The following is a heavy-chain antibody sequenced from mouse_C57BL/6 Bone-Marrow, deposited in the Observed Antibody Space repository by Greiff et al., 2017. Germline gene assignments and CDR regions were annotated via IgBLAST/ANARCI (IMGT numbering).Heavy chain of an antibody. Sequence: VHLQQSGAELVKPGASVKLSCTASGFNITDYYMHWVKQRTEQGLEWIGRIDPEDGDTEYDSKFQGKATITADTSSSTAYLQLSSLTSEDSTVYYCTTPCSFDCWGRGTTLTVSS. D-gene: IGHD1-1*01. J-gene: IGHJ2*01. CDR3: TTPCSFDC. CDR2: IDPEDGDT. CDR1: GFNITDYY. V-gene: IGHV14-1*01.